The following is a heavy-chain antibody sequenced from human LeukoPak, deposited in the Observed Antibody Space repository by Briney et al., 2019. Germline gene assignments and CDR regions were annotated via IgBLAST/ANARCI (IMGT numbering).Heavy chain of an antibody. CDR3: ARVSYYDSSGYYLFDY. CDR2: IYTSGST. J-gene: IGHJ4*02. Sequence: SETLSLTCTVSGNSISSGDNYWSWIRQPAGKGLEWIGRIYTSGSTNYNPSLKSRVTMSVDTSKNQFSLKLSSVTAADTAVYYCARVSYYDSSGYYLFDYWGQGTLVTVSS. D-gene: IGHD3-22*01. V-gene: IGHV4-61*02. CDR1: GNSISSGDNY.